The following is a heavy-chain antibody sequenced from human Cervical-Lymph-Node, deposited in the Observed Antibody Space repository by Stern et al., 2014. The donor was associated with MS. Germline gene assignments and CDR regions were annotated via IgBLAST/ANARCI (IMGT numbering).Heavy chain of an antibody. CDR3: ARGGSSSYYLGDHYYAMDV. D-gene: IGHD6-6*01. CDR2: IISNFEAA. J-gene: IGHJ6*02. V-gene: IGHV1-69*01. Sequence: VQLVQSGAEVKKPGSSVKVSCKASGGTFSNYAISWVRQAPGKGPEWMGGIISNFEAANYAQKFQGRVTITADDSRSTTYMEVRSLRSDDTAVYYCARGGSSSYYLGDHYYAMDVWGQGTTVTVSS. CDR1: GGTFSNYA.